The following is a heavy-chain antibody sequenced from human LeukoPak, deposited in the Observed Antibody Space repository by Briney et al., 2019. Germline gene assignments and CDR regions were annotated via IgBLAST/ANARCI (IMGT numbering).Heavy chain of an antibody. CDR1: GGSFSSSSYY. V-gene: IGHV4-39*07. D-gene: IGHD6-6*01. Sequence: SETLSLTCTVSGGSFSSSSYYWGWIRQPPGRGLEWIGSIYYRGSNYHNSSLKGRVTISVDTSKNQFSLKLSSVTAADTAVYYCARGRPQYSRLIGWFDPWGQGTLVTVSS. J-gene: IGHJ5*02. CDR3: ARGRPQYSRLIGWFDP. CDR2: IYYRGSN.